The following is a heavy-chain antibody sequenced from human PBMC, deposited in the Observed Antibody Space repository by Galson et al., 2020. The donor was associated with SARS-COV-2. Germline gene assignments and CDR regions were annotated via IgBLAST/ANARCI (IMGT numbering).Heavy chain of an antibody. V-gene: IGHV2-70*11. Sequence: ESGPTLVKPTQTLTLTCTFSGFSLSTSGMCVSWIRQPPGKALEWLARIDWDDDKYYSTSLKTRLTISKDTSKNQVVLTTTNMDPVDTATYYWARDLIAAAGLYYYYYGMDVWGQGTTVTVSS. CDR1: GFSLSTSGMC. CDR3: ARDLIAAAGLYYYYYGMDV. CDR2: IDWDDDK. D-gene: IGHD6-13*01. J-gene: IGHJ6*02.